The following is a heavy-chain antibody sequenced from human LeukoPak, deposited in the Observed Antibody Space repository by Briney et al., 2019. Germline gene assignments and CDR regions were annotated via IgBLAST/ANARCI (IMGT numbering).Heavy chain of an antibody. CDR1: GGSFSGYY. D-gene: IGHD4-17*01. J-gene: IGHJ5*02. CDR3: ARSTVTTIGDGVKNWFDP. V-gene: IGHV4-34*01. Sequence: SETLSLTCAVYGGSFSGYYWSWIRQSPGKGLEWIGSIYYSGSTYYNPSLKSRVTISVDTSKNQFSLKLSSVTAADTAVYYCARSTVTTIGDGVKNWFDPWGQGTLVTVSS. CDR2: IYYSGST.